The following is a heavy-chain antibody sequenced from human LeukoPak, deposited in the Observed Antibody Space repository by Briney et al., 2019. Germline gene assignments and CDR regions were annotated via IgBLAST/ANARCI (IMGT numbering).Heavy chain of an antibody. V-gene: IGHV1-2*02. Sequence: ASVKVSCKASGYTFTGYYMHWVRQAPGQGLEWMGWINPNSGGTNYAQKFQGRVTMTRDTSISTAYMELSSLRSEDTAVYYCASSTYYDFWSGLNWFDPWGQGTLVTVSS. CDR1: GYTFTGYY. CDR3: ASSTYYDFWSGLNWFDP. CDR2: INPNSGGT. D-gene: IGHD3-3*01. J-gene: IGHJ5*02.